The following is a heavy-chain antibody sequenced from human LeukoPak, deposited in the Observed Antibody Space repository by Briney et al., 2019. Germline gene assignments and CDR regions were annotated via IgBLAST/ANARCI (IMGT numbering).Heavy chain of an antibody. D-gene: IGHD6-19*01. J-gene: IGHJ4*02. V-gene: IGHV3-48*01. CDR1: GFTFSSYS. CDR3: ARYNTVAGIRYYFDY. Sequence: GGSLRLSCAASGFTFSSYSMNWVRQAPGKGLEWVSYISSSSSTLYYADSVKGRFTISRDNAKNSLYLHMNSLRAEDTAVYYCARYNTVAGIRYYFDYWGQGTLVTVSS. CDR2: ISSSSSTL.